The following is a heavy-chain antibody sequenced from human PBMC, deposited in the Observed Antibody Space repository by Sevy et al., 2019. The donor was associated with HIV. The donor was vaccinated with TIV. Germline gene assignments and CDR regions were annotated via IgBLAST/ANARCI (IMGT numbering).Heavy chain of an antibody. V-gene: IGHV3-7*01. J-gene: IGHJ4*02. CDR1: GFTFSSYW. Sequence: GGSLRLSCAASGFTFSSYWMSWVRQAPGKGLEWVANIKQDGSEKYYGDSVKGRFTISRDNAKNSLYLQMNSRRAEDTAVYYCAREPDQGIVVVTANALDYWGQGTLVTVSS. D-gene: IGHD2-21*02. CDR2: IKQDGSEK. CDR3: AREPDQGIVVVTANALDY.